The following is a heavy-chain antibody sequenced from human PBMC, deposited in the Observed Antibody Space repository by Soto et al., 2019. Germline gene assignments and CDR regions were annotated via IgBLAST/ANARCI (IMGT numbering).Heavy chain of an antibody. J-gene: IGHJ4*02. Sequence: QLQLQESGPGLVKPSETLSLTCAVSGGSITSTRYYWAWIRQPPGKGLEWIGTLYYGGSTYYNESLKSRLTISVDTSTNQFSLRLRSVTAADAAVYFSATMEPHNDFWSANYYIDYWGQGTLVTVSS. CDR3: ATMEPHNDFWSANYYIDY. CDR2: LYYGGST. D-gene: IGHD3-3*01. V-gene: IGHV4-39*01. CDR1: GGSITSTRYY.